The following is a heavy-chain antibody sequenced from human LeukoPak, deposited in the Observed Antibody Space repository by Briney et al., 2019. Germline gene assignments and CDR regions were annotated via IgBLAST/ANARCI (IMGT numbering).Heavy chain of an antibody. CDR1: GGSISSSSYY. Sequence: SETLSLTCTVSGGSISSSSYYWGWIRQPPGKGLEWTGNIYYSGSTYYNPSLKSRVTISVDTSKNQFSLKLSSVTAADTAVYYCARSPTGGATKDYFDYWGQGTLVTVSS. J-gene: IGHJ4*02. V-gene: IGHV4-39*07. CDR2: IYYSGST. D-gene: IGHD1-26*01. CDR3: ARSPTGGATKDYFDY.